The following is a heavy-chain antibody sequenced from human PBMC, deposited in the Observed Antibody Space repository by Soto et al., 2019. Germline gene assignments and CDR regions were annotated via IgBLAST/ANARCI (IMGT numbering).Heavy chain of an antibody. Sequence: QVQLVESGGGVVQPGRSLRLSCAASGFTFSSYGMHWVRQAPGKGLEWVAVIWYDGSNKYYADSVKGRFTISRDNSKNRLYLQMNGLRAEDTAVYYCARDPKSSGWPPRYYFDYWGQGTLVTVSS. J-gene: IGHJ4*02. V-gene: IGHV3-33*01. D-gene: IGHD6-19*01. CDR3: ARDPKSSGWPPRYYFDY. CDR1: GFTFSSYG. CDR2: IWYDGSNK.